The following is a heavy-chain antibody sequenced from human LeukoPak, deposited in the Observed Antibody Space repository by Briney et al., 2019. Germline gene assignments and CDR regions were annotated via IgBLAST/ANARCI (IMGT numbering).Heavy chain of an antibody. D-gene: IGHD3-10*01. Sequence: SETLSLTCTVSGGSISSSSYYWGWIRQPPGKGLEWIGSIYYSGSTYYNPSLKSRVTISVDTSKNQFSLKLSSVTAADTAVYYCASSMVRGVIGAFDIWGQGTTVTVSS. V-gene: IGHV4-39*01. CDR1: GGSISSSSYY. CDR3: ASSMVRGVIGAFDI. J-gene: IGHJ3*02. CDR2: IYYSGST.